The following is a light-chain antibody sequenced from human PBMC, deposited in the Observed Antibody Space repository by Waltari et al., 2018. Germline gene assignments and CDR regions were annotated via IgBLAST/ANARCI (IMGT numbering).Light chain of an antibody. V-gene: IGLV2-14*03. J-gene: IGLJ2*01. CDR3: SSYISSSTLEL. Sequence: QSALTQPASVSGSPGQSFTISCTGTSSHVGPYNYVSWYQQHPGKAPKLMIFDVSIRPSGVSNRFSGSKSGNTASLTISGLQAEDEADYYCSSYISSSTLELFGGGTSLTVL. CDR1: SSHVGPYNY. CDR2: DVS.